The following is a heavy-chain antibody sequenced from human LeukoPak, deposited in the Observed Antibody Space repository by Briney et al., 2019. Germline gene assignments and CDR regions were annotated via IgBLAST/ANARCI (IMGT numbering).Heavy chain of an antibody. V-gene: IGHV4-39*01. Sequence: KASETLSLTCTVSGGSISSSSYYWGWIRQPPGKGLDWIGGIYCSGSTYYNPSLKSRVTISVATSKNQFSLKLSSVTAADTAVYYCARRPIVAKRPIDYWGQGTLVTVSS. CDR2: IYCSGST. CDR3: ARRPIVAKRPIDY. CDR1: GGSISSSSYY. D-gene: IGHD3-22*01. J-gene: IGHJ4*02.